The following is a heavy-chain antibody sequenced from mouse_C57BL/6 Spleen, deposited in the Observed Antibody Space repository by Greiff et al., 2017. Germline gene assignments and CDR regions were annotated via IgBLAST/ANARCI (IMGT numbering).Heavy chain of an antibody. V-gene: IGHV1-52*01. CDR1: GYTFTSYW. CDR3: ARSKCSHYCGSNGGYFDY. CDR2: IDPSDSET. Sequence: QVQLQQPGAELVRPGSSVKLSCKASGYTFTSYWMHWVKQRPIQGLEWIGNIDPSDSETNYNQKFKDKATLTVDKSSSTAYMQLSSLTSEDSAVYYCARSKCSHYCGSNGGYFDYWGQGTTLTVSS. J-gene: IGHJ2*01. D-gene: IGHD1-1*01.